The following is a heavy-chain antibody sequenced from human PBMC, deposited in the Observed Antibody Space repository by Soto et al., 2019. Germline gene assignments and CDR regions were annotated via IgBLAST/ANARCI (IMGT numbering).Heavy chain of an antibody. Sequence: QVQLVQSGAEVKKPGSSVKVSCKASGGTFSSYAISWVRQAPGQGLEWMGGIIPIFGTANYAQKFQGRVTITADESTSTAYMELSSLRSEDTAVYYCARWRVSSGRSRLPTTLDYWGQGTLVTVSS. CDR3: ARWRVSSGRSRLPTTLDY. CDR1: GGTFSSYA. CDR2: IIPIFGTA. D-gene: IGHD2-21*02. J-gene: IGHJ4*02. V-gene: IGHV1-69*12.